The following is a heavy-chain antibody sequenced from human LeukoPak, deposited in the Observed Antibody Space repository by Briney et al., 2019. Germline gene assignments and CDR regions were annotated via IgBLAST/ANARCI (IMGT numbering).Heavy chain of an antibody. CDR1: GFTFSSYA. D-gene: IGHD6-19*01. CDR2: ISGSGGST. V-gene: IGHV3-23*01. Sequence: GGSLRLSCAASGFTFSSYAMSWVRQAPGKGLEWVSAISGSGGSTYYADSVKGRFTISRDNSKNTLYLQMNSLRAEDTAVYYCAKAGRPPKLIVAGSSEAVGYWGQGTLVTVSS. CDR3: AKAGRPPKLIVAGSSEAVGY. J-gene: IGHJ4*02.